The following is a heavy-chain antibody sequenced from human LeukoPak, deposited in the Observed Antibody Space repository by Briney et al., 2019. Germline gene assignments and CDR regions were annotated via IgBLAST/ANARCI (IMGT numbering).Heavy chain of an antibody. CDR1: GYSFTSYW. D-gene: IGHD3-22*01. J-gene: IGHJ3*02. V-gene: IGHV5-51*01. CDR3: ASSPDYYDSSGWSPDDAFDI. Sequence: GESLKISCKGSGYSFTSYWIGWVRQMPWKGLEWMGIIYPGDSDTRYSPSFQGQVTISADKSISTAYLQWSSLKASDTAMYYCASSPDYYDSSGWSPDDAFDIWGQGTMVTVSS. CDR2: IYPGDSDT.